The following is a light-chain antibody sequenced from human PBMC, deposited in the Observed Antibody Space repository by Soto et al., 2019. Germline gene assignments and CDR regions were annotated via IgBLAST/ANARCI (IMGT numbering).Light chain of an antibody. CDR1: QSVRTY. V-gene: IGKV3-11*01. J-gene: IGKJ5*01. CDR3: QQRNSWPPIT. CDR2: DES. Sequence: EIVVSKSPVTPSLSPGGRAPLSFRASQSVRTYLAWYQVKPGQATRLLIYDESSRAYGVPARFSGSGSGTDFTLTISSLEPEDFALYDCQQRNSWPPITFGQGTRLEIK.